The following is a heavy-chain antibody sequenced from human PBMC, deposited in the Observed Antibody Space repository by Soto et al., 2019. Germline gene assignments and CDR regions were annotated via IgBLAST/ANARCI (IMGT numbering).Heavy chain of an antibody. CDR2: IIPILGIA. CDR3: ARDERYYVDNWFDP. J-gene: IGHJ5*02. D-gene: IGHD1-26*01. V-gene: IGHV1-69*08. Sequence: QVQLVQSGAEVKKPGSSVKVSCKASGGTFSSYTISWVRQAPGQGPEWMGRIIPILGIANYAQKFQGRVTITGGKSTSTGYMDLSSLRSEDTAVYYCARDERYYVDNWFDPWGQGTLVTVSS. CDR1: GGTFSSYT.